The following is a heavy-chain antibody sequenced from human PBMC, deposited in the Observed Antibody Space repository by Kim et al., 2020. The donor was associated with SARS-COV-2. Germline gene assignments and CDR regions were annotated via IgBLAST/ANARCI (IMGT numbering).Heavy chain of an antibody. CDR2: SPDI. V-gene: IGHV3-21*01. Sequence: SPDIYYADSVKGRFTISRDNAKNSLFLEMDSLRAEDTAVYYCARVDGPLDVWGQGTTVTVSS. CDR3: ARVDGPLDV. J-gene: IGHJ6*02.